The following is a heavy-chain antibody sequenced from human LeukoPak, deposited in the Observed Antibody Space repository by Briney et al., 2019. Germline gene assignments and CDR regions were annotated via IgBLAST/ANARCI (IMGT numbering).Heavy chain of an antibody. CDR2: IHPGGST. V-gene: IGHV4-34*01. J-gene: IGHJ5*02. D-gene: IGHD1-14*01. CDR1: GGSLRADF. CDR3: ARAPDRIRFDP. Sequence: SETLSLTCAVYGGSLRADFWSWIRQPPGKWLEWIGDIHPGGSTKYNPSLESRVTISVDTSKNQFSLRLTSVTAADTAVYYCARAPDRIRFDPWGQGALVTVSS.